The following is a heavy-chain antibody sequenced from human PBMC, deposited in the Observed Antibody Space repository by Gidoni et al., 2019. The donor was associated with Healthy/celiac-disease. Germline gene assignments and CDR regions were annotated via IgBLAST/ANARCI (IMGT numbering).Heavy chain of an antibody. CDR3: AKSQTDVDYIWGSLSASMDV. D-gene: IGHD3-16*01. J-gene: IGHJ6*02. CDR1: GFTFSSYA. V-gene: IGHV3-23*01. Sequence: EVQLLESGGGLVQPGGSLRLSCAASGFTFSSYALSWVRQAPGKGLGWVSAISGSGGSTYYADSVKGRFTISRDNSKNTLYLQMNSLRAEDTAVYYCAKSQTDVDYIWGSLSASMDVWGQGTTVTVSS. CDR2: ISGSGGST.